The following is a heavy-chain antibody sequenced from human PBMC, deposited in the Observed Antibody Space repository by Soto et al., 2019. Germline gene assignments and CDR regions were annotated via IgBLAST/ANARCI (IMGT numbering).Heavy chain of an antibody. Sequence: VQLVESGGGLVQPGRSLRLSCAASGFTFDDYAMHWVRQAPGKGLEWVSGISWNSGSIGYADSVKGRFTISRDNAKNSLYLQMNSLRAEDTALYYCAKDMNIAVAGTGFDYWGQGTLVTVSS. V-gene: IGHV3-9*01. J-gene: IGHJ4*02. CDR2: ISWNSGSI. CDR3: AKDMNIAVAGTGFDY. CDR1: GFTFDDYA. D-gene: IGHD6-19*01.